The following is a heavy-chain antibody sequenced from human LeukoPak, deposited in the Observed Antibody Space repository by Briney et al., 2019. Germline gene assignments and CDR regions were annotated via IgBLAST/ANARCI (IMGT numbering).Heavy chain of an antibody. J-gene: IGHJ4*02. CDR1: GGSFSGYY. CDR3: ARRLRYFDWHVDY. V-gene: IGHV4-34*01. CDR2: INHSGST. D-gene: IGHD3-9*01. Sequence: SETLSLTCAVYGGSFSGYYWSWIRQPPGKGLERIGEINHSGSTNYNPSLKSRVTISVDTSKNQFSLKLSSVTAADTAVYYCARRLRYFDWHVDYWGQGTLATVSS.